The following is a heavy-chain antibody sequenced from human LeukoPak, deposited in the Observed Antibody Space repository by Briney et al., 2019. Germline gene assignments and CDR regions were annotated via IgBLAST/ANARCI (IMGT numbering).Heavy chain of an antibody. V-gene: IGHV1-18*01. Sequence: ASVKVSCKASGYTFTSYGISWVRQAPGQGLEWMGWISAYNGNTNYAQKLQGRVTMTRNTSISTAYMELSSLRSEDTAVYYCARRYSSSWQQYYYYYMDVWGKGTTVTVSS. J-gene: IGHJ6*03. CDR2: ISAYNGNT. CDR1: GYTFTSYG. CDR3: ARRYSSSWQQYYYYYMDV. D-gene: IGHD6-13*01.